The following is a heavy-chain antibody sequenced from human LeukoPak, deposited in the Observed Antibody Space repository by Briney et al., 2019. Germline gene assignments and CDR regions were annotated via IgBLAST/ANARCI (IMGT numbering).Heavy chain of an antibody. J-gene: IGHJ4*02. CDR1: GGSISSYY. CDR2: IYYSGST. Sequence: SETLYLTCTVSGGSISSYYWSWIRQPPGKGLEWIGYIYYSGSTNYNPSLKSRVTISVDTSKNQFSLKLSSVTAADTAVYYCARSYSSSGNGIDYWGQGTLVTVSS. D-gene: IGHD6-13*01. CDR3: ARSYSSSGNGIDY. V-gene: IGHV4-59*08.